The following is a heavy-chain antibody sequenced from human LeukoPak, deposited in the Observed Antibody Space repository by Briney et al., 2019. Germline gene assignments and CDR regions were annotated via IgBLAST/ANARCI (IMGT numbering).Heavy chain of an antibody. D-gene: IGHD2-2*01. CDR3: AREQGYQLLSPAY. CDR1: GYTFTSYA. Sequence: ASVKVSCKASGYTFTSYAMNWVRQAPGQGLEWMGWISAYNGNTNYAQKFQGRATMTTDTSTSTAYMELRSLRSDDTAVYYCAREQGYQLLSPAYWGQGTLVTVSS. V-gene: IGHV1-18*01. CDR2: ISAYNGNT. J-gene: IGHJ4*02.